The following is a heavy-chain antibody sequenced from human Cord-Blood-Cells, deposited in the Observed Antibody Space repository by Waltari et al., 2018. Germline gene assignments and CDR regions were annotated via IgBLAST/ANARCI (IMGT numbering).Heavy chain of an antibody. J-gene: IGHJ3*02. D-gene: IGHD6-6*01. CDR2: ISSSSSYI. V-gene: IGHV3-21*01. Sequence: EVQLVESGGGLVKPGGSLRLSCAASGFTFSSYSMNWVRQAPGKGLEWVSSISSSSSYIYYADSVKGRFTISRDNAKNSLYLQMNSLRAEDTAVYYCARGTYSSSEGDAFDIWGQGTMVTVSS. CDR3: ARGTYSSSEGDAFDI. CDR1: GFTFSSYS.